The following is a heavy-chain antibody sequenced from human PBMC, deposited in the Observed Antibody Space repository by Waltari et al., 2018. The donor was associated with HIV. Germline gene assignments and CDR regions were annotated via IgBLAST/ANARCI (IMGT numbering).Heavy chain of an antibody. J-gene: IGHJ4*02. CDR1: GSTFSSYW. V-gene: IGHV3-7*01. Sequence: EVQLVESGGGLVQPGGSLRLSCAASGSTFSSYWMSWVRQAPGKGLEWVANIKQDESEKYYVDSVKGRFTISRDNAKNSLYLQMNSLRAEDTAVYYCVRDSRVTPYWGQGTLVTVSS. CDR3: VRDSRVTPY. D-gene: IGHD2-21*02. CDR2: IKQDESEK.